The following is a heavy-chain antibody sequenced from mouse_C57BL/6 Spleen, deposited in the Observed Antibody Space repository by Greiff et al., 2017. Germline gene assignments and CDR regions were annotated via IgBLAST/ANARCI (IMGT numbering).Heavy chain of an antibody. CDR3: AIGLGGFDY. Sequence: QVQLQLPGAELVKPGASVKVSCKASGYTFTSYWMHWVKQRPGQGLEWIGRIHPSDGDTNYNQKFKGKATLTVDKSSSTAYMQLSSLTSGDSAVYYCAIGLGGFDYWGQGTTLTVSS. J-gene: IGHJ2*01. CDR1: GYTFTSYW. CDR2: IHPSDGDT. D-gene: IGHD4-1*01. V-gene: IGHV1-74*01.